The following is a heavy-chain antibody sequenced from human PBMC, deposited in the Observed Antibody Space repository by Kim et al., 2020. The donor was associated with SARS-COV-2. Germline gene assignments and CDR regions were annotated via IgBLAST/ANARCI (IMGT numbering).Heavy chain of an antibody. Sequence: SVKGRFTISRDNSKNTLYLQMNSLRAEDTAVYYCAKFSVVVAATVSYFDYWGQGTLVTVSS. J-gene: IGHJ4*02. V-gene: IGHV3-23*01. D-gene: IGHD2-15*01. CDR3: AKFSVVVAATVSYFDY.